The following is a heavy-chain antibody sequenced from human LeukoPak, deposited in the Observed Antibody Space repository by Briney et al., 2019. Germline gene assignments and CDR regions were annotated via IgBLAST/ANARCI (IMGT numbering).Heavy chain of an antibody. D-gene: IGHD5-12*01. CDR3: AKAPRGYVTYFEH. CDR2: ISSSGAST. Sequence: GRSLRLSCAASGFTFSSDAMSWVRQAPGKGLEWVSTISSSGASTYYADSVKGRFTISRDNSENTLYLQMNSLRAEDAAVYYCAKAPRGYVTYFEHCGQGTLVTVSS. J-gene: IGHJ1*01. CDR1: GFTFSSDA. V-gene: IGHV3-23*01.